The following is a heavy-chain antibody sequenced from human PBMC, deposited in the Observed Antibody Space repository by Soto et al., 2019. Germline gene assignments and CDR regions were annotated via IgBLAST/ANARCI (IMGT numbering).Heavy chain of an antibody. CDR2: IWYDGSNK. V-gene: IGHV3-33*01. CDR1: GFTFSSYG. D-gene: IGHD3-10*01. Sequence: GGSLRLSCAASGFTFSSYGMHWVRQAPGKGLEWVAVIWYDGSNKYYADSVKGRFTISRDNSKNTLYLQMNSLRAEDTAVYYCARDRSRFGDYFDLWGQGTLVTVSS. CDR3: ARDRSRFGDYFDL. J-gene: IGHJ4*02.